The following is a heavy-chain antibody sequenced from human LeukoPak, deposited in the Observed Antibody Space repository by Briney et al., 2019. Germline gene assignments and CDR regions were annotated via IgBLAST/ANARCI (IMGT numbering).Heavy chain of an antibody. CDR2: INYSGTT. D-gene: IGHD6-19*01. Sequence: PSETLSLTCTVSGGSLSSYYWTWIRQPPGQGLEWIGYINYSGTTKYNPSLKSRVTISADTSKNQFSLKLSSVTAADTPVYYCARDPSSSGWPYYFDYWGQGTLVTVSS. CDR3: ARDPSSSGWPYYFDY. CDR1: GGSLSSYY. V-gene: IGHV4-59*01. J-gene: IGHJ4*02.